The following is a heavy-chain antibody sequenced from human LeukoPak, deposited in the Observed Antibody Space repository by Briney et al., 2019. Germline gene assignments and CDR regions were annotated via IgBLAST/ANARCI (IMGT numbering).Heavy chain of an antibody. V-gene: IGHV3-48*04. D-gene: IGHD1-26*01. CDR2: IGTSSSPI. J-gene: IGHJ4*02. CDR3: ARGAKWAYYFDY. CDR1: GFTFSSYS. Sequence: GGSLRLSCAASGFTFSSYSMNWVRQAPGKGLEWVSYIGTSSSPIYYVDSVKGRFTISRDNAKDALYLHMNSLTAEDTAVYYCARGAKWAYYFDYWGQGTLVTVSS.